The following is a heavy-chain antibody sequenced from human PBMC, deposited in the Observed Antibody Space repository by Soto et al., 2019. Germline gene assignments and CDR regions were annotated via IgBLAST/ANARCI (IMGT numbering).Heavy chain of an antibody. V-gene: IGHV4-34*01. D-gene: IGHD4-17*01. J-gene: IGHJ6*03. CDR3: ARCSGDSPNYYYYYYMDV. CDR1: GGSFSGYY. Sequence: SEPLSLTCAVYGGSFSGYYWSRIRKPPGKGLEWNGEINDSGSTNYNPSLTRRVTISVDTSKNQFSLTLSSVTAADTAVYYCARCSGDSPNYYYYYYMDVWGKGTTVTVSS. CDR2: INDSGST.